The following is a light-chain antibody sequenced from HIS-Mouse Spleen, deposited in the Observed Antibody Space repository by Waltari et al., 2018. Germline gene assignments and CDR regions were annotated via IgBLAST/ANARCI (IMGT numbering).Light chain of an antibody. J-gene: IGLJ2*01. CDR3: YSTDSSGNHRV. CDR1: ALPKQY. CDR2: EDS. Sequence: SYELTQPPSVSVSLGHTARITCAGDALPKQYAYLYQQKSGQAPVLVIYEDSKRPSGIPERFSGSSSGTMATLTISGAQVEDEADYYCYSTDSSGNHRVFGGGTKLTVL. V-gene: IGLV3-10*01.